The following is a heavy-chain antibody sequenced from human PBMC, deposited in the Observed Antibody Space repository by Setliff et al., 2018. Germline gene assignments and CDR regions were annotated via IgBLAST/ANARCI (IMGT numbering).Heavy chain of an antibody. D-gene: IGHD3-10*01. CDR3: AREQFRGTGLDY. V-gene: IGHV4-59*01. Sequence: SETLSLTCAVYGGSFSGYYWSWIRQPPGKGLEWIGSIYYSGSTNYNPSLKSRVTISVDTSKNQFSLKLSSVTAADTAVYYCAREQFRGTGLDYWGQGTLVTVSS. CDR1: GGSFSGYY. CDR2: IYYSGST. J-gene: IGHJ4*02.